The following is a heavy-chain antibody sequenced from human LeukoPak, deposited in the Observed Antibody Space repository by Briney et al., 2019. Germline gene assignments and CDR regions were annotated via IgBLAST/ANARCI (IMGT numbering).Heavy chain of an antibody. D-gene: IGHD1-1*01. CDR1: GFTFSSYW. V-gene: IGHV3-74*01. J-gene: IGHJ4*02. CDR2: INSDGSST. CDR3: AKGLQTGTTRGGYYFDY. Sequence: PGGSLRLSCAASGFTFSSYWMHWVRQAPGKGLVWVSRINSDGSSTSYADSVKGRFTISRDNAKNTLYLQMNSLRAEDTAVYYCAKGLQTGTTRGGYYFDYWGQGTLVTVSS.